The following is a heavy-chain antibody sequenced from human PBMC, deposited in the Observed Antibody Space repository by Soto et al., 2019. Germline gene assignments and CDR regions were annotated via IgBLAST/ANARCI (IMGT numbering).Heavy chain of an antibody. V-gene: IGHV3-9*01. CDR3: AKDIMGATETVGLMDV. CDR2: ISWNSGSI. J-gene: IGHJ6*02. CDR1: GFTFDDYA. Sequence: HPGGSLRLSCAASGFTFDDYAMHWVRQAPGKGLEWVSGISWNSGSIGYADSVKGRFTISRDNAKNSLYLQMNSLRAEDTALYYCAKDIMGATETVGLMDVWGQGTTVTVSS. D-gene: IGHD1-26*01.